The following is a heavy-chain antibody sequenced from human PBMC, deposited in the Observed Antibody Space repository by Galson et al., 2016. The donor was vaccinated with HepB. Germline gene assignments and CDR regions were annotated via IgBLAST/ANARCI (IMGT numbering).Heavy chain of an antibody. D-gene: IGHD6-13*01. CDR2: IYSGGAT. CDR1: GFIVSNHY. Sequence: SLRLSCAASGFIVSNHYMNWVRQAPGKGLEWVSIIYSGGATYYAASVKGRFTITRDNPKDTVYLQRNSLRDEDTTVYYCARDLGRIAAAGHLDSWGQGTLVTVSS. J-gene: IGHJ4*02. CDR3: ARDLGRIAAAGHLDS. V-gene: IGHV3-53*01.